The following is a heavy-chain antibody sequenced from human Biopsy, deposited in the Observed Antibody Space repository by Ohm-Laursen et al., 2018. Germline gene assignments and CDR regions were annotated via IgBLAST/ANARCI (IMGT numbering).Heavy chain of an antibody. CDR3: ARHYYDTSGYNWFDP. CDR1: GGTFSSYI. J-gene: IGHJ5*02. D-gene: IGHD3-22*01. CDR2: VMPFFGTA. V-gene: IGHV1-69*06. Sequence: SSVKVSCKASGGTFSSYIFAWVRQAPGQRPEWMGDVMPFFGTAQYAPKLQGRVSMTADKTTYTAYMGLTSLTSEDTAVYFCARHYYDTSGYNWFDPWGQGTLVTVSS.